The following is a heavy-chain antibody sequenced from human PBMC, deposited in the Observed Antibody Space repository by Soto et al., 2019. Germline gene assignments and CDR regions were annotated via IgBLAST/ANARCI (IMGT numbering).Heavy chain of an antibody. CDR2: IYPGDSDT. CDR1: GYSFTSYW. V-gene: IGHV5-51*01. J-gene: IGHJ5*02. D-gene: IGHD6-13*01. CDR3: ARAVGDSIAAADHQYNWFDP. Sequence: PGESLKISCKGSGYSFTSYWIGWVRQMPGKGLEWMGIIYPGDSDTRYSPSFQGQVTISADKSISTAYLQWSSLKASDTAMYYCARAVGDSIAAADHQYNWFDPWGQGTLVTVSS.